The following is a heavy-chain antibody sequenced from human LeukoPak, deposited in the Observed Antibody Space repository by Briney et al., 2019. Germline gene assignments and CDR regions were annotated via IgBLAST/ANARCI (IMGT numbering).Heavy chain of an antibody. CDR2: IYYSGGT. Sequence: ASETLSLTCSVSGGSVTSSSYYWGWIRQPPGKGLEWIGSIYYSGGTYYSPSLKSRVTISVDRSKNQFSLKLSSVTAADTAVYYCARANDILTGFDYWGQGTLVTVSS. D-gene: IGHD3-9*01. J-gene: IGHJ4*02. CDR3: ARANDILTGFDY. V-gene: IGHV4-39*07. CDR1: GGSVTSSSYY.